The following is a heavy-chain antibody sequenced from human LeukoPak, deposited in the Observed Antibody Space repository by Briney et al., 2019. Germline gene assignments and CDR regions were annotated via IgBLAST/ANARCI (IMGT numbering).Heavy chain of an antibody. V-gene: IGHV3-23*01. CDR1: GFTFSSYA. D-gene: IGHD5-18*01. CDR2: ISGSGGST. CDR3: AKDIAVDTAMGPLSVDY. Sequence: PGGSLRLSCAASGFTFSSYAMGWVRQAPGKGLEWVSAISGSGGSTYYADSVKGRFTISRDNSKNTLYLQMNSLRAEDTAVYYCAKDIAVDTAMGPLSVDYWGQGTLVTVSS. J-gene: IGHJ4*02.